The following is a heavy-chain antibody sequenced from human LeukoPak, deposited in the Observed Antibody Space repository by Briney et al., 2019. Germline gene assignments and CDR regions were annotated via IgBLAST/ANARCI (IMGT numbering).Heavy chain of an antibody. D-gene: IGHD3-3*01. J-gene: IGHJ3*02. CDR3: ARGTGTRITIFGVVISAFDI. CDR2: IFHSGST. Sequence: SETLSLTCTVSGYSISSGYYWGWIRQPPGKGLEWIGDIFHSGSTYYNPSLKSRVTISVDRSKNQFSLKLSSVTAADTAVYYCARGTGTRITIFGVVISAFDIWGQGTMVTVSS. CDR1: GYSISSGYY. V-gene: IGHV4-38-2*02.